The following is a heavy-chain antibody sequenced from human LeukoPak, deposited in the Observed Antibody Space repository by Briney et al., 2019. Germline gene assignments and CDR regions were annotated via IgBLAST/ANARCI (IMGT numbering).Heavy chain of an antibody. CDR2: ISASGGST. J-gene: IGHJ2*01. CDR3: AKVPDGSPRGYWYFDL. V-gene: IGHV3-23*01. D-gene: IGHD5-24*01. Sequence: GGSLRLSCAASGFTFSGYAMSWVRQGPGTALEWVSTISASGGSTYYADSVKGRFTISRDNPKNTLYVQMSSLRAEDTAIYFCAKVPDGSPRGYWYFDLWGRGTLVTVSS. CDR1: GFTFSGYA.